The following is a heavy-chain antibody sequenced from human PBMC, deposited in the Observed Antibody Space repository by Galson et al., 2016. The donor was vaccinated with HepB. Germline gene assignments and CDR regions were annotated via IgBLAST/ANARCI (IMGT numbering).Heavy chain of an antibody. CDR1: GGSISGSPYY. CDR2: IYYSGST. Sequence: SETLSLTCTVSGGSISGSPYYWGWIRQPPGKGLEWIGSIYYSGSTYYNPSLKSRVTISLDMSKNQFSLNLNSVTAADTAMYYCATDPHFWGQGTRVSVSS. J-gene: IGHJ4*02. CDR3: ATDPHF. V-gene: IGHV4-39*07.